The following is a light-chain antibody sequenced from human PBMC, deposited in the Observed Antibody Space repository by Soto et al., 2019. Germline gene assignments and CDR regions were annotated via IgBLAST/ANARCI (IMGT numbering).Light chain of an antibody. Sequence: EIVLTQSPGTLSLSPGERATLSCRASQSVSSSYLAWYQQKPGQAPRLLMYGASTRATGIPDRFSGSRSGTDFTLTITRLEPEEFAVYYCQQDGSSPRTFGQGTKVEIK. CDR3: QQDGSSPRT. CDR1: QSVSSSY. J-gene: IGKJ1*01. CDR2: GAS. V-gene: IGKV3-20*01.